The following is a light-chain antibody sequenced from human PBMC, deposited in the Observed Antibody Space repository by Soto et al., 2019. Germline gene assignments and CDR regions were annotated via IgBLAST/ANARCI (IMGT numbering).Light chain of an antibody. CDR2: DAS. CDR1: QTISTW. J-gene: IGKJ1*01. CDR3: QQYNSYSGT. Sequence: GDRVTITCRASQTISTWLAWYQQKPGKAPKLLIYDASSLESGVPSRFSGSGSGTEFTLTISSPQPDDFATYYCQQYNSYSGTFGRGTKVDIK. V-gene: IGKV1-5*01.